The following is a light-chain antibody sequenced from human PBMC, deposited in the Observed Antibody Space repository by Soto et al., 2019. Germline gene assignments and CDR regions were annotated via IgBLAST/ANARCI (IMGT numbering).Light chain of an antibody. CDR2: GAS. CDR3: QQYGGSPLFT. CDR1: QGVTTAY. J-gene: IGKJ3*01. V-gene: IGKV3-20*01. Sequence: EIVLTQSPGTLSLSPGERATLSCRASQGVTTAYLAWYQHKPGQAPRLLIYGASYRAAGIPDRFSGSGSGTDFTLTISRLETEDFAVYSCQQYGGSPLFTFGPGTRVDFK.